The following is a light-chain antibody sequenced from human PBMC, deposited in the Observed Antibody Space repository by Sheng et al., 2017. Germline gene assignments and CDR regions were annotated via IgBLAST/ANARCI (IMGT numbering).Light chain of an antibody. V-gene: IGKV3D-15*01. Sequence: EIVMTQSPATLSVSPGERATLSCRGSQSVSSKLAWYQQKPGQAPRLLIYDASNRATGIPARFSGSGSGTDFTLTISSLQPEDVATYYCQKYNSAPRTFGQGTKLEIK. J-gene: IGKJ2*01. CDR1: QSVSSK. CDR3: QKYNSAPRT. CDR2: DAS.